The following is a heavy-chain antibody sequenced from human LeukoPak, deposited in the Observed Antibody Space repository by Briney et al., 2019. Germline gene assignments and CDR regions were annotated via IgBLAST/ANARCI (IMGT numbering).Heavy chain of an antibody. CDR2: IIPILGIA. CDR1: GGTFSSYA. J-gene: IGHJ3*02. Sequence: SVKVSCKASGGTFSSYAISWVRQAPGQGLEWMGRIIPILGIANYAQKFQGRVTITADKSTSTAYMELSSLRSEDTAVYYCARDSQFGSLGAFDIWGQGTMVTVSS. CDR3: ARDSQFGSLGAFDI. D-gene: IGHD3-10*01. V-gene: IGHV1-69*04.